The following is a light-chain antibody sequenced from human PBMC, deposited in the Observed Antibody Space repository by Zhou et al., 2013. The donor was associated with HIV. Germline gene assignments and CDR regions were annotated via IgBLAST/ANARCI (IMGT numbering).Light chain of an antibody. J-gene: IGKJ4*01. CDR2: DAS. V-gene: IGKV3D-20*01. CDR3: QQYGSSPGLT. Sequence: EIVMTQSPATLSVSPGERATLSCRATQSLSRNLAWYQQKPGLAPRLLIYDASSRATGIPDRFSGSGSGTDFTLTISRLEPEDFAVYYCQQYGSSPGLTFGGGTKVEIK. CDR1: QSLSRN.